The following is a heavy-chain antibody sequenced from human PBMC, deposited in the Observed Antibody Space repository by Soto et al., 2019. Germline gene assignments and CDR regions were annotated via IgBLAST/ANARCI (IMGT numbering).Heavy chain of an antibody. CDR3: ARLMGTSFDL. D-gene: IGHD2-8*01. V-gene: IGHV3-72*01. Sequence: PGGSLRLSCVASGFTFIDHYMDWRRQAPGKGLEWVGRARNKVNGYTTASAASVRGRFTISRDDSKNSLYLQMNSLKTEDTAVYFCARLMGTSFDLWGQGTLVTVSS. CDR1: GFTFIDHY. CDR2: ARNKVNGYTT. J-gene: IGHJ4*02.